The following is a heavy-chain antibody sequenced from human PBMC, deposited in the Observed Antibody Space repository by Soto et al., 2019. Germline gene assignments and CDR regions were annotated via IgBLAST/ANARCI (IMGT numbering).Heavy chain of an antibody. CDR1: GYPFSHYN. CDR3: ARDGAALAEDLDC. Sequence: QVQLVQSGAEVKEPGASVKVSCMASGYPFSHYNMHWVRQAPAQRLEWMSWMHVENGNTKYSQKFEGGVTVTRDTSANTAYVELSGLRSEDTAVYYCARDGAALAEDLDCWVQGTLVTVSS. CDR2: MHVENGNT. J-gene: IGHJ4*02. V-gene: IGHV1-3*01. D-gene: IGHD6-19*01.